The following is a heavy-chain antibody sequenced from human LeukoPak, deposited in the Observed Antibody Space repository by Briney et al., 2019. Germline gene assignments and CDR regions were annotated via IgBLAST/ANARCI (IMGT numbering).Heavy chain of an antibody. J-gene: IGHJ4*02. CDR3: AKDHDFWSGYSFDY. D-gene: IGHD3-3*01. CDR1: GFTFSSYG. V-gene: IGHV3-30*18. CDR2: ISYDGSNK. Sequence: GGSLRLSCAASGFTFSSYGMHWVRQAPGKGLEWVAVISYDGSNKYYADSVKGRFTISRDNSKNTLYLQMNSLRAEDTAVYYCAKDHDFWSGYSFDYWGQGTLVTVSS.